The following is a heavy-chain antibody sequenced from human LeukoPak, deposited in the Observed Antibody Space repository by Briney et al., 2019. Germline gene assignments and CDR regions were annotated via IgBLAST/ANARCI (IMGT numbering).Heavy chain of an antibody. Sequence: GGSLRLSCSASGFTFSTYAMHWVRQAPGKGLEYVSAISRNGGRTYYEDSVKGRFTISRDNSKNTLYLQMSSLRAEDTAVYYCVKDLPSGGGVDYWGQGTLVTVSS. V-gene: IGHV3-64D*06. D-gene: IGHD3-10*01. CDR3: VKDLPSGGGVDY. CDR2: ISRNGGRT. J-gene: IGHJ4*02. CDR1: GFTFSTYA.